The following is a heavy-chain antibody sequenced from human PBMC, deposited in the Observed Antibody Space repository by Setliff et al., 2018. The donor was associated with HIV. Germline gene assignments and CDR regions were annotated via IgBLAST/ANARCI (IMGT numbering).Heavy chain of an antibody. V-gene: IGHV1-69*10. Sequence: ASVKVSCKASGGTFSSYAINWVRQTPGQGLEWMGGIIPILGIANYAQKFQGRVTITADKSTSTAYMELSSLRSEDTAVYYCARDREYYYDNSGSPSFDYWGQGTLVTVSS. D-gene: IGHD3-22*01. CDR2: IIPILGIA. CDR1: GGTFSSYA. CDR3: ARDREYYYDNSGSPSFDY. J-gene: IGHJ4*02.